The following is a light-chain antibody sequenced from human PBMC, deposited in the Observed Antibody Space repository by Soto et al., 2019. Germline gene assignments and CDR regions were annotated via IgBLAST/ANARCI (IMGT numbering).Light chain of an antibody. CDR1: QSVGSN. V-gene: IGKV3-20*01. Sequence: IILTQSPLPPSVAPGERAPLSCRASQSVGSNLAWYQQKPGQAPRLLIYRASIRATGISDRFSGSGSGTDFTLTISRLEPEDFAVYYCQQYGSFGQGTKVDIK. J-gene: IGKJ1*01. CDR3: QQYGS. CDR2: RAS.